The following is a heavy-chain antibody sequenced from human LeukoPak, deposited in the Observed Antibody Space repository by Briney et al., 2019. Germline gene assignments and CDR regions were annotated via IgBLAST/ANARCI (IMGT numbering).Heavy chain of an antibody. V-gene: IGHV3-33*01. CDR3: ARDHSSSWYFDY. D-gene: IGHD6-13*01. Sequence: GRSLRLSCAASGFTFSSYGMHWVRQAPGKGLEWVAVIWYNGSNKYYADSVKGRFTISRDNSKNTLYLQMNSLRAEDTAVYYCARDHSSSWYFDYWGQGTLVTVSS. CDR1: GFTFSSYG. CDR2: IWYNGSNK. J-gene: IGHJ4*02.